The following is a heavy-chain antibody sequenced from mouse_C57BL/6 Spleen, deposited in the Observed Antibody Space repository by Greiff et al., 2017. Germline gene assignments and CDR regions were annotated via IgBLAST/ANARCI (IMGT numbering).Heavy chain of an antibody. V-gene: IGHV14-2*01. CDR2: IDPEDGET. Sequence: EVQLQESGAELVKPGASVKLSCTASGFNIKDYYMHWVKQRTEQGLEWIGRIDPEDGETKSAPKFPGQATITADTSSNTTYLQLSSLTSEDTAVYYFARGGYGRYYAMDYWGQGTSGTVSS. CDR1: GFNIKDYY. J-gene: IGHJ4*01. CDR3: ARGGYGRYYAMDY. D-gene: IGHD2-2*01.